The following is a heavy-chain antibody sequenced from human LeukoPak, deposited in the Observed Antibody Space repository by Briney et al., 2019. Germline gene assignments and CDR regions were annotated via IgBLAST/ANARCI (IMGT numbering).Heavy chain of an antibody. CDR2: INHSGST. CDR1: GGSFSGYY. V-gene: IGHV4-34*01. J-gene: IGHJ4*02. D-gene: IGHD3-16*02. CDR3: ARGSGHYDYIWGSYRYAKFDY. Sequence: SETLSLTCAVYGGSFSGYYWSWIRQPPGKGLEGIGEINHSGSTNYNPSLKSRVTISVDTSKNQFSLKLSSVTAADTAVYYCARGSGHYDYIWGSYRYAKFDYWGQGTLVTVSS.